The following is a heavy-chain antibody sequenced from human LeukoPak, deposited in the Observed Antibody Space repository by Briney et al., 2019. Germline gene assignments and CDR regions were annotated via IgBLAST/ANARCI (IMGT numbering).Heavy chain of an antibody. Sequence: GGSLRLSCAASGFTFSSYWMSWVRQAPGKGLEWVANIKKDGSEKYYVDSVKGRFTISRDNAKTSLYLQKNSLRAEDTAVYYCAKDADYYYYYYMDVWGKGTTVTVSS. CDR3: AKDADYYYYYYMDV. V-gene: IGHV3-7*01. J-gene: IGHJ6*03. CDR1: GFTFSSYW. CDR2: IKKDGSEK.